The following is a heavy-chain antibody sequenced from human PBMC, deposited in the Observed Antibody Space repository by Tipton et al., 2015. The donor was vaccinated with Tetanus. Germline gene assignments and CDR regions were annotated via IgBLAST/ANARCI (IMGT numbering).Heavy chain of an antibody. J-gene: IGHJ5*02. Sequence: LSLTCAVSGGSIDRSTWYWGWIRHSPGKGLEWIGGLYDSGSTHYNPSLESRVTVSVDTSRPHFSLTLNSVTAADTAIYYCARGSQGLDPWGPGTPVTVSS. V-gene: IGHV4-39*01. CDR1: GGSIDRSTWY. CDR2: LYDSGST. CDR3: ARGSQGLDP.